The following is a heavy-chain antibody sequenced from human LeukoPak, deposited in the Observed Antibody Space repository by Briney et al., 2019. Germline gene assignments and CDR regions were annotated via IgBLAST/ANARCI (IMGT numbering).Heavy chain of an antibody. Sequence: GESLKISCKDSGYSFTSYWIGWVRQMPGKGLEWMGIIYPGDSDSRYSPSFQGQVTISADKSINTAYLQWSSLKASDTAIYYCARRGEAMDPFDYWGQGTLVTVSS. V-gene: IGHV5-51*01. D-gene: IGHD5-18*01. J-gene: IGHJ4*02. CDR3: ARRGEAMDPFDY. CDR1: GYSFTSYW. CDR2: IYPGDSDS.